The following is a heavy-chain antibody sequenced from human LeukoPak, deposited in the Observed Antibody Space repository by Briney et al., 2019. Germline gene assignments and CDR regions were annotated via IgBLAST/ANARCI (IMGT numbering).Heavy chain of an antibody. V-gene: IGHV4-39*01. CDR3: ASTNYDYVSGSYRSDY. Sequence: SETLSLTCTVSGGSISSSSYYWGWIRQPPGKGLEWMGSIYYSGSTYYNPSLKSRVTISVDTSKNQFSLKLSSVTAADTAVYYCASTNYDYVSGSYRSDYWGQGTLVTVSS. J-gene: IGHJ4*02. CDR1: GGSISSSSYY. D-gene: IGHD3-16*02. CDR2: IYYSGST.